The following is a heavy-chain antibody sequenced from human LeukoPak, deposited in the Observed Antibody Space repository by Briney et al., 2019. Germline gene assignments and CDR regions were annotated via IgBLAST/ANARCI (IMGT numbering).Heavy chain of an antibody. J-gene: IGHJ4*02. D-gene: IGHD3-16*01. Sequence: QTGGSLRLSCAASGFTFSSYAMSWVRQAPGKGLEWVSTISGSGASTFYADSVKGRFIISRDNSKNTLYLQMSTLRAEDTAVYYCAKVWASTLLTDYFDYWGPGTLATVSS. V-gene: IGHV3-23*01. CDR1: GFTFSSYA. CDR2: ISGSGAST. CDR3: AKVWASTLLTDYFDY.